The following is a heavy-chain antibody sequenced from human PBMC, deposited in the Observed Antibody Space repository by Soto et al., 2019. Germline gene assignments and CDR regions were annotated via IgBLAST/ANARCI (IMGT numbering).Heavy chain of an antibody. CDR3: TYLRGESFLGVGFDY. J-gene: IGHJ4*02. CDR2: IRSKANSYAT. D-gene: IGHD3-16*01. CDR1: GFTFSGSA. Sequence: GGSLRLSCAASGFTFSGSAMHWVRQASGKGLEWVGRIRSKANSYATAYAASVKGRFTISRDDSKNTAYLQMNSLKTEDTAVYYCTYLRGESFLGVGFDYWGQGTLVTVSS. V-gene: IGHV3-73*01.